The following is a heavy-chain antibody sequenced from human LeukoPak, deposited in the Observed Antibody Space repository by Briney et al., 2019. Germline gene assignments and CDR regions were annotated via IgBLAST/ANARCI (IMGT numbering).Heavy chain of an antibody. V-gene: IGHV3-53*01. CDR2: IYSGGST. D-gene: IGHD6-13*01. CDR1: GFTVSSNY. Sequence: GGSLRLSCAASGFTVSSNYMSWVRQAPGKGLEWASVIYSGGSTYYADSVKGRFTISRDNSKNTLYLQMNSLRAEDTAVYYCARARQLVLLFDYWGQGTLVTVSS. J-gene: IGHJ4*02. CDR3: ARARQLVLLFDY.